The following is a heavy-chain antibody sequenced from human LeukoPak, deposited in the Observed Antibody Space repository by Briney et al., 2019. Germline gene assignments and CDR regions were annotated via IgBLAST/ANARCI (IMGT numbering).Heavy chain of an antibody. D-gene: IGHD2-2*01. CDR3: ATQPAAADVDY. J-gene: IGHJ4*02. CDR1: GFTFSSHW. CDR2: IRQDGNEK. Sequence: QPGGSLRLSCAGSGFTFSSHWMSWVRQAPGKGLEWVANIRQDGNEKYYVDSVKGRFTISRDNAKKSLYLQMNSLRAEDTAVYYCATQPAAADVDYWGQGTLVTVSS. V-gene: IGHV3-7*03.